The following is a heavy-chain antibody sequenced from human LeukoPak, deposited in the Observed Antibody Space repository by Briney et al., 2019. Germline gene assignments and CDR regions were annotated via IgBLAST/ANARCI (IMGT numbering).Heavy chain of an antibody. V-gene: IGHV1-69*04. D-gene: IGHD2-2*01. CDR3: ARVPGRDGYQLPIDY. CDR1: GGTFSSYA. CDR2: IIPILGIA. J-gene: IGHJ4*02. Sequence: SVKVSCKSSGGTFSSYAISWVRQAPGQGLEWMGRIIPILGIANYAQKLQGRVTITADKSTSKAYMELSSVRSEDTAVYYCARVPGRDGYQLPIDYWGQGTLVTVSS.